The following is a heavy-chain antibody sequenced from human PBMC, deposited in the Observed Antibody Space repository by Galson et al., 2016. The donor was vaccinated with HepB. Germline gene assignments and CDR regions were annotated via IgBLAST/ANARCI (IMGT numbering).Heavy chain of an antibody. CDR1: GFSFSSYA. CDR3: ARERPDIAVAAFDY. D-gene: IGHD6-19*01. CDR2: IWYDGNNK. Sequence: SLRLSCAGSGFSFSSYAMDWVRQAPGKGLEWVALIWYDGNNKYYADSVKGRFTISRDNSKDTLYLQMNSLRAEDTAVYYCARERPDIAVAAFDYWGQGTLVTVSS. J-gene: IGHJ4*02. V-gene: IGHV3-33*08.